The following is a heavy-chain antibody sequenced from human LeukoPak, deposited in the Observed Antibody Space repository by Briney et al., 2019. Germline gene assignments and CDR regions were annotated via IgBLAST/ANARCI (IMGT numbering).Heavy chain of an antibody. CDR1: GGSISSSTYY. D-gene: IGHD3-10*01. J-gene: IGHJ4*02. CDR2: IFYSGST. Sequence: PSETLSLTCTVSGGSISSSTYYWAWIRQPPGKGLEWIGSIFYSGSTYYNPTLKSRVTISVDTSKNQFSLKLTSVTAADTAMYYCARDFLPVVRGQPLIFDYWGQGTLVTVSS. V-gene: IGHV4-39*07. CDR3: ARDFLPVVRGQPLIFDY.